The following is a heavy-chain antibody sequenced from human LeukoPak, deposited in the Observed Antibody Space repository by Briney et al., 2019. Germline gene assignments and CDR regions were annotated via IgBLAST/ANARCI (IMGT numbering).Heavy chain of an antibody. CDR3: ARQDYYDSGSWYFDL. J-gene: IGHJ2*01. CDR1: GGSIRSINW. V-gene: IGHV4-4*02. CDR2: TYHSGST. Sequence: SGTLSLTCAVSGGSIRSINWWSWVRQPPGKGLGGMGKTYHSGSTNYNPSLKSRATIQEDQSKNQFSLKLTSVAAAHTAVYYCARQDYYDSGSWYFDLWGSGTLVTVSS. D-gene: IGHD3-22*01.